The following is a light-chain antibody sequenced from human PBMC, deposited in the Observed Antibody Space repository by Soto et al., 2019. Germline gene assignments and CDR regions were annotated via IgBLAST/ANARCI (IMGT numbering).Light chain of an antibody. V-gene: IGKV1-5*03. J-gene: IGKJ4*01. CDR2: KAS. CDR1: QSISSW. CDR3: QQYNSYPLT. Sequence: DSQMTQSPSTLSASVGDRVTSTCSTSQSISSWLAWYQQKPGKAPNLLISKASRLEIGVRSRFSACGSGIEFTLTISRLQPDDFATYYCQQYNSYPLTFGGGTKVEIK.